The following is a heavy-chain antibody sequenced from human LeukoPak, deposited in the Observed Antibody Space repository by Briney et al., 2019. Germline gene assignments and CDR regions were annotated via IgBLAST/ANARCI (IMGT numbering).Heavy chain of an antibody. CDR3: AKGRLPPNYYGMDV. CDR2: ISGSGGST. V-gene: IGHV3-23*01. J-gene: IGHJ6*02. D-gene: IGHD1-1*01. Sequence: GGSLRLSCAASGXXFXSYAMSWVRQAPXXGXXWVSAISGSGGSTYYADSVKGRFTISRDNSKNTLYLQMNSLRAEDTAVYYCAKGRLPPNYYGMDVWGQGTTVTVSS. CDR1: GXXFXSYA.